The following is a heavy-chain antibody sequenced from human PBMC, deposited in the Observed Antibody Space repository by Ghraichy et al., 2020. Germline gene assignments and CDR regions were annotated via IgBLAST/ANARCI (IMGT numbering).Heavy chain of an antibody. D-gene: IGHD3-3*01. Sequence: GESLNISCAASGFTVSSNYMSWVRQAPGKGLEWVSVIYSGGSTYYADSVKGRFTISRHNSKNTLYLQMNSLRAEDTAVYYCASQYYDFWSGYYYYYGMDVWGQGTTVTVSS. CDR1: GFTVSSNY. J-gene: IGHJ6*02. CDR2: IYSGGST. V-gene: IGHV3-53*04. CDR3: ASQYYDFWSGYYYYYGMDV.